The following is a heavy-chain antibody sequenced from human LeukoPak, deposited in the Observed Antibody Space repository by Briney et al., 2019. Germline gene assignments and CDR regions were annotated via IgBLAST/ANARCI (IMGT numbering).Heavy chain of an antibody. CDR3: ASGGVSGYAFGY. J-gene: IGHJ4*02. V-gene: IGHV4-59*01. CDR2: IYYSGST. CDR1: GGSLSSYY. Sequence: SETLSLTCTVSGGSLSSYYWSWVRQPPGKGLEWIGYIYYSGSTNYNPSLKSRVTISVDTSKNQFSLKLSSVTAADTAVYYCASGGVSGYAFGYWGQGTLVTVSS. D-gene: IGHD3-22*01.